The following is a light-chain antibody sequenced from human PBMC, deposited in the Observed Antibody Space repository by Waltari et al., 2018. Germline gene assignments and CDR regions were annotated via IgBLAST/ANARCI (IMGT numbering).Light chain of an antibody. Sequence: DIVMTQSPDSLAVSLGERATTNCKSSQSVLYSSNNKNYLAWYQPKPGQTPKLLIYCASTRESGVPDRFSGSGSGTDFTLTISSLQAEDVAVYYCQQYYSTPQVTFGGGTKVEIK. CDR1: QSVLYSSNNKNY. J-gene: IGKJ4*01. CDR2: CAS. CDR3: QQYYSTPQVT. V-gene: IGKV4-1*01.